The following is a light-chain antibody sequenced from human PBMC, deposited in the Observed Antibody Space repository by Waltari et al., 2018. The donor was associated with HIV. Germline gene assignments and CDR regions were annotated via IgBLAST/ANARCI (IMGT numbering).Light chain of an antibody. CDR2: EVS. Sequence: QSALTQPASVSGSPGQSITISCTGTSSDVGSYNLVSWYQQHPGKAPKLMIYEVSTRPSGFSNRFSGSKSGNTASLTISGLQAEDEADYYCCSYAGSSTPVVFGGGTKLTVL. CDR3: CSYAGSSTPVV. CDR1: SSDVGSYNL. V-gene: IGLV2-23*02. J-gene: IGLJ2*01.